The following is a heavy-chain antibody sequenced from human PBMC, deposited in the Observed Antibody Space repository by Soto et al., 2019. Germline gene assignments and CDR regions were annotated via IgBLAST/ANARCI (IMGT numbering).Heavy chain of an antibody. CDR1: GYTFFNYG. J-gene: IGHJ5*02. V-gene: IGHV1-18*01. D-gene: IGHD1-26*01. CDR2: VSGNNGHT. Sequence: QVKLVQSGAEVRKPGASVKVSCKASGYTFFNYGITWVRQAPGQGLEWMGWVSGNNGHTNYAQKFEGRVTMTRDISTTPAYMELRNLRADATAVYSCARLVGTTSSGAGCDPWGQGTLVTVSS. CDR3: ARLVGTTSSGAGCDP.